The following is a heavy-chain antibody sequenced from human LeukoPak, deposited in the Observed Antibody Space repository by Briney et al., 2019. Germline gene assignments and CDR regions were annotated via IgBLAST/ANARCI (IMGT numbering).Heavy chain of an antibody. CDR3: ARGYYYDSSGYSAEFDY. J-gene: IGHJ4*02. D-gene: IGHD3-22*01. Sequence: GGSLRLSCAASGFTFSSYSMNWVRQAPGKGLEWVSSISSSSCYIYYADSVKGRFTISRDNAKNSLYLQMNSLRAEDTAVYYCARGYYYDSSGYSAEFDYWGQGTLVTVSS. CDR1: GFTFSSYS. V-gene: IGHV3-21*01. CDR2: ISSSSCYI.